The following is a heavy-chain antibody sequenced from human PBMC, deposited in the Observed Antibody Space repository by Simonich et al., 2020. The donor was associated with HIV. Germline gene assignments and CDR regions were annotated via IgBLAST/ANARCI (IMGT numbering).Heavy chain of an antibody. D-gene: IGHD6-13*01. CDR1: GGSFSGYY. V-gene: IGHV4-34*01. CDR2: INHSGST. CDR3: ARLTAGGLGEYFQH. Sequence: QVQLLQWGAGLLKPSETLSLTCAVYGGSFSGYYWSWIRQPPGKGLEWIGEINHSGSTNYNPSLKSRVTISVDTSKNQFSLKLSSVTAADTAVYYCARLTAGGLGEYFQHWGQGTLVTVSS. J-gene: IGHJ1*01.